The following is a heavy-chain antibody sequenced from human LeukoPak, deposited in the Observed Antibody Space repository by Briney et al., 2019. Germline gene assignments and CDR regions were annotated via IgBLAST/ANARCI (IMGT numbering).Heavy chain of an antibody. CDR2: INPKSGGT. J-gene: IGHJ6*03. V-gene: IGHV1-2*02. CDR1: GYTFTGYY. CDR3: ASHTRRLYYYYMDV. Sequence: ASVKVSCKASGYTFTGYYMHWVRQAPGQGLEWMGWINPKSGGTKYAQKFQDRVTMTRDTSISTAYMELSRLRSDDTAVYYCASHTRRLYYYYMDVWGKGTTVTVSS.